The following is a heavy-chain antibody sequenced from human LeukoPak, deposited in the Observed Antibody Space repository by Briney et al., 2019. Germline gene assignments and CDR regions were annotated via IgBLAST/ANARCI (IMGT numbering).Heavy chain of an antibody. CDR3: ARVRRKFPDSIYYYYGMDV. J-gene: IGHJ6*02. CDR2: IIPIFGTA. D-gene: IGHD2-21*01. V-gene: IGHV1-69*13. CDR1: GGTFSSYA. Sequence: WASVKVSCKASGGTFSSYAISWVRQAPGQGLEWMGGIIPIFGTANYAQKFQGRVTITADESTSTAYMELSSLRSEDTAVYYCARVRRKFPDSIYYYYGMDVWGQGTTVTVSS.